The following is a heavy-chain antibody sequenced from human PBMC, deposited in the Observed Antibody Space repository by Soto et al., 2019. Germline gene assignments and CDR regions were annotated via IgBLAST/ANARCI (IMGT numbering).Heavy chain of an antibody. V-gene: IGHV3-33*01. CDR3: ARDISITSYYDSSGYYEGRLFDP. CDR1: GFTFSSYG. CDR2: IWYDGSNK. D-gene: IGHD3-22*01. Sequence: GGSLRLSCAASGFTFSSYGMHWVRQAPGKGLEWVAVIWYDGSNKYYADSVKGRFTISRANSKNTLYLQMNSLRAEDTAVYYCARDISITSYYDSSGYYEGRLFDPWGQGT. J-gene: IGHJ5*02.